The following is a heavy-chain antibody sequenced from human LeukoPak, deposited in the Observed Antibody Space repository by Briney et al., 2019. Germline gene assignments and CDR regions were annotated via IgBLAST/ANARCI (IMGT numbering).Heavy chain of an antibody. D-gene: IGHD6-13*01. CDR2: IIPILGIA. CDR3: ARDWDSSIAAAGTGGDY. Sequence: SVKVSCKASGGTFSSYAISWVRQAPGQRLEWMGRIIPILGIANYAQKFQGRVTITADKSTSTAYMELSSLRSEDTAVYYCARDWDSSIAAAGTGGDYWGQGTLVTVSS. CDR1: GGTFSSYA. V-gene: IGHV1-69*04. J-gene: IGHJ4*02.